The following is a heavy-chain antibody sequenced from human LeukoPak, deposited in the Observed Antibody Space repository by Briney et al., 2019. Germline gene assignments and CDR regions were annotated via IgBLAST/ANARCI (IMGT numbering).Heavy chain of an antibody. J-gene: IGHJ5*02. CDR3: VGVRWFGGSNWFDP. CDR2: ISSNGGST. Sequence: PGGSLRLSRSASGFTFSMSAMHWVSQGPGKGLQYVSAISSNGGSTYYADSVKGRFTISRDNSKNTLHLQMSSLRPEDTAVYYCVGVRWFGGSNWFDPWGQGTLVTVSS. V-gene: IGHV3-64D*09. D-gene: IGHD3-10*01. CDR1: GFTFSMSA.